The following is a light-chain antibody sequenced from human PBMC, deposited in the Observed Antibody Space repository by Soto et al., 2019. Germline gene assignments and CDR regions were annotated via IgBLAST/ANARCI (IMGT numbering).Light chain of an antibody. J-gene: IGKJ4*01. V-gene: IGKV3-20*01. CDR1: QSVSSSY. CDR2: GAS. CDR3: QQYGSSPPLT. Sequence: EIVLTQSPGTLSLSPGERATLSLRSSQSVSSSYLDWYQQKPGQAPRLLIYGASSRATGIPDRFSGSGSGTDFKLTISRLEPEDFAVYYCQQYGSSPPLTCGGVPKVEIK.